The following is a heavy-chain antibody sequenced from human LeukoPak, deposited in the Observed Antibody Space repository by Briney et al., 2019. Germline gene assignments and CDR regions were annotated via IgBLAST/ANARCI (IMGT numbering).Heavy chain of an antibody. Sequence: TSETLSLTCTVSGGSISSSSYYWGWIRQPPGKGLEWVGSIYYSGSTYYNPSLKSRVTISVDTSKTQFSLKLSSVTAADTAVYYCARQSSYSGSYYDYWGQGTLVTVSS. D-gene: IGHD1-26*01. J-gene: IGHJ4*02. CDR3: ARQSSYSGSYYDY. CDR1: GGSISSSSYY. CDR2: IYYSGST. V-gene: IGHV4-39*01.